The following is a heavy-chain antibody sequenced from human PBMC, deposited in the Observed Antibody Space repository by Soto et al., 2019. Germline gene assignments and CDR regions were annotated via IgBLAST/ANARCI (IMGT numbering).Heavy chain of an antibody. J-gene: IGHJ3*02. D-gene: IGHD6-13*01. V-gene: IGHV2-5*02. CDR2: VYGDDDK. Sequence: QITLKESGPTMVKPTQTLTLTCTFSGFSLTTSGVAVAWIRQSPGKALEWLALVYGDDDKRYSLSLKSRLTITKDISENQVVLTMTNMDPVDTATYYCAHSIAGGYVYAFDIWGQGTMVTVSS. CDR1: GFSLTTSGVA. CDR3: AHSIAGGYVYAFDI.